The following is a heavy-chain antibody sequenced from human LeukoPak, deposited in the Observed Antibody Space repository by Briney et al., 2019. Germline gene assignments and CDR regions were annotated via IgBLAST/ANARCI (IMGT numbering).Heavy chain of an antibody. Sequence: PSETLSLTCTVSGGSISSTTYYWDWIRQPPGKGLEWIGTIYYSGSTYYNPSLKSRVTISVDTSKNEFSLNLSSVTAADTAVYYCVRRPNYYDSSGPHLSPVWFDPWGQGTLVTVSS. J-gene: IGHJ5*02. V-gene: IGHV4-39*01. CDR3: VRRPNYYDSSGPHLSPVWFDP. D-gene: IGHD3-22*01. CDR2: IYYSGST. CDR1: GGSISSTTYY.